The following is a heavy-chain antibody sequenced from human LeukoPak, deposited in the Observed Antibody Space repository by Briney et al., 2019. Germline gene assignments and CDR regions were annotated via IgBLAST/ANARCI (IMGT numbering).Heavy chain of an antibody. CDR2: IIPILGIA. CDR3: ARDLGWFDP. V-gene: IGHV1-69*04. CDR1: GYTLTELS. D-gene: IGHD3-10*01. Sequence: ASVKVSCKVSGYTLTELSMHWVRQAPGQGLEWMGRIIPILGIANYAQKFQGRVTITADKSTSTAYMELSSLRSEDTAVYYCARDLGWFDPWGQGTLVTVSS. J-gene: IGHJ5*02.